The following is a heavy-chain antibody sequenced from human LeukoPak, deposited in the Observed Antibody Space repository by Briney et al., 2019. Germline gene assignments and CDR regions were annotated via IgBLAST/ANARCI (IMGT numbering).Heavy chain of an antibody. V-gene: IGHV3-23*01. Sequence: GGSLRLSCAASGFIFSNYPMNWVRQAPGKGLEWVSVISGSGGATFYGDSVQGRFTISRDNSRDTLYLQTNSLTAEDTAVYYCGKYLQTTVGANDYWGQGTLVTVSS. D-gene: IGHD1-26*01. CDR3: GKYLQTTVGANDY. CDR1: GFIFSNYP. CDR2: ISGSGGAT. J-gene: IGHJ4*02.